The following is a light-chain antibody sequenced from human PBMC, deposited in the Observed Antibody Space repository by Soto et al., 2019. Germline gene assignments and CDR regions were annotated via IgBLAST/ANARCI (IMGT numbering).Light chain of an antibody. J-gene: IGKJ2*01. CDR2: RAS. Sequence: EIVMTQSPATLSVSPGGRATLSCRASQSVSSYLAWYQQRPGQPPRLLIYRASTRATGVPARFSGSGSGTEFSLTLRSLQSEDFALYYCQQYSTWPPRYTFGQGTKLEI. CDR3: QQYSTWPPRYT. V-gene: IGKV3-15*01. CDR1: QSVSSY.